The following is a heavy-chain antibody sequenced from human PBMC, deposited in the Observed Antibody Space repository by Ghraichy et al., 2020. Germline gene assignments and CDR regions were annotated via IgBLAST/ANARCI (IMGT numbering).Heavy chain of an antibody. CDR3: ARGSQDIVIMVYALSGYFFDY. CDR2: IDHSGST. D-gene: IGHD2-8*01. J-gene: IGHJ4*02. Sequence: SETLSLTCAVSGGSISSGGYSWSWIRQPPGKGLEWIGYIDHSGSTYYNPSLKSRVTISLDRSKNQFSLKLSSVTAADTAVYYCARGSQDIVIMVYALSGYFFDYWGQGTLVTVSS. CDR1: GGSISSGGYS. V-gene: IGHV4-30-2*01.